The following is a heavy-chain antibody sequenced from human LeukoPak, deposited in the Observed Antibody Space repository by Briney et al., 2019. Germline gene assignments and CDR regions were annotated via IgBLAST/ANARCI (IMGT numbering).Heavy chain of an antibody. Sequence: PGGSLRLSCAASGFTFSNYGMHWVRQAPGKGLEWVAFIRYDGSNKYYADSVKGRFTISRDNAKNSLYLQMNSLRAEDTAVYYCARAYDFWSGPGGYWGQGTLVTVSS. J-gene: IGHJ4*02. CDR2: IRYDGSNK. D-gene: IGHD3-3*01. CDR1: GFTFSNYG. V-gene: IGHV3-30*02. CDR3: ARAYDFWSGPGGY.